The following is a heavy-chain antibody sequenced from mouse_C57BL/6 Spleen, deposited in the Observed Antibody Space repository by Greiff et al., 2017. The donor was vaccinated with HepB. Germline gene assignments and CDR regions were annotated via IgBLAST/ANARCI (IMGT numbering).Heavy chain of an antibody. CDR3: ATSLREERVYFDY. J-gene: IGHJ2*01. CDR2: INPSSGYT. Sequence: VQLQQSGAELARPGASVKMSCKASGYTFTSYTMHWVKQRPGQGLEWIGYINPSSGYTKYNQKFKDKATLTADKSSSTAYMQLSSLTSEDSAVYYCATSLREERVYFDYWGQGTTLTVSS. CDR1: GYTFTSYT. V-gene: IGHV1-4*01.